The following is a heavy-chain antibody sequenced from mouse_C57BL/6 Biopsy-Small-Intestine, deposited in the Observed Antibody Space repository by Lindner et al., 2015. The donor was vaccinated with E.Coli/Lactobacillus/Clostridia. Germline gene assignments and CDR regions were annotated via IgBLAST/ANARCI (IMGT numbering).Heavy chain of an antibody. Sequence: SVKVSCKASGYTFTGYYMHWVRQAPGHGLEWMGRIDPNSGGTNYAQKFQGRVFMTRDTSISTVYMELSSLTSDDTAVYYCARVLSSGWVYEMNYWGQGTLVTVSS. CDR3: ARVLSSGWVYEMNY. D-gene: IGHD6-2*01. CDR1: GYTFTGYY. J-gene: IGHJ4*01. CDR2: IDPNSGGT. V-gene: IGHV1-64*01.